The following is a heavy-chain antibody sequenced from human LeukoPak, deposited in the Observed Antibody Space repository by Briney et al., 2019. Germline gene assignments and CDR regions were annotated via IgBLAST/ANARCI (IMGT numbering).Heavy chain of an antibody. V-gene: IGHV3-48*04. D-gene: IGHD2-15*01. CDR1: GFTFSTYS. CDR2: ISGSSNTI. J-gene: IGHJ6*03. CDR3: ARDEAGFPNYYYYMDV. Sequence: GGSLRLSCAASGFTFSTYSMNWVRQAPGKGLEWVSYISGSSNTIYYADSVKGRFTISRDNAKNSLYLQMNSLRAEDTAVYYCARDEAGFPNYYYYMDVWGKGTTVTVSS.